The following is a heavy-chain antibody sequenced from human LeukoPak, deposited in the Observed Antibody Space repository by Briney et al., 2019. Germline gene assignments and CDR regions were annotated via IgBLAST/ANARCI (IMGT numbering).Heavy chain of an antibody. D-gene: IGHD3-16*01. CDR3: AKWPEGAMNYFDY. CDR2: ISGSGGST. CDR1: GFTFSSYA. J-gene: IGHJ4*02. Sequence: HPGGSLRLSCAASGFTFSSYAMSWVRQAPGKGLEWVSAISGSGGSTYYADSVKGRFTISRDNSKNTMYLQMNALRAEDTALYYCAKWPEGAMNYFDYWGQGILVTVSS. V-gene: IGHV3-23*01.